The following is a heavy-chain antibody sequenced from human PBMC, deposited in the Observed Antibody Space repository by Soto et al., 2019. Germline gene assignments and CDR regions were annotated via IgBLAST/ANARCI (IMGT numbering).Heavy chain of an antibody. Sequence: QVRLQESGPGLVNPSETLSLSCLVSGDSVGNGRDYWSWIRQSPGEGLEWIAYIYYSGSTNVNPSLESRVNISIDMSKNQFFLELRSVTAADAAVYFCARVGSSCHSGGCYYYSGLGVWGQGTTVAISS. CDR2: IYYSGST. J-gene: IGHJ6*02. V-gene: IGHV4-61*01. CDR3: ARVGSSCHSGGCYYYSGLGV. CDR1: GDSVGNGRDY. D-gene: IGHD1-26*01.